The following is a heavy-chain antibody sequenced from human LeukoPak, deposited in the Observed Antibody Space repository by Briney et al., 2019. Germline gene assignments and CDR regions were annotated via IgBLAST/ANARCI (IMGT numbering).Heavy chain of an antibody. J-gene: IGHJ4*02. CDR2: IGWNSGGI. CDR1: GFTVSSNY. Sequence: GGSLRLSCAASGFTVSSNYISWVRQAPGKGLEWVSGIGWNSGGIVYADSVKGRFTISRDNAKNSLYLQMNSLGAEDTALYYCVKVTAAGFVDHWGQGTLVTVSS. V-gene: IGHV3-9*01. CDR3: VKVTAAGFVDH. D-gene: IGHD6-13*01.